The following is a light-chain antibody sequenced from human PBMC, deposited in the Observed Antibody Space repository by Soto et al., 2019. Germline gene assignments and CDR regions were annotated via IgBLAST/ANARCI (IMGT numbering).Light chain of an antibody. CDR1: QVISND. Sequence: DIQMTQSPSSLSASVGDRVTITCRASQVISNDLAWYQQKPGKVPKLLIYAASTLQSGVPSRFSGSGSGTDFTLTISSLQPEDVATYYCQQYNSSPYTFGQGTKLEIK. J-gene: IGKJ2*01. CDR2: AAS. CDR3: QQYNSSPYT. V-gene: IGKV1-27*01.